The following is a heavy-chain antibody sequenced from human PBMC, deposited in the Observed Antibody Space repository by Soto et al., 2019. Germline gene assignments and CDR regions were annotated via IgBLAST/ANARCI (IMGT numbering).Heavy chain of an antibody. CDR1: GFTFSSYA. CDR2: ISGSGGST. V-gene: IGHV3-23*01. CDR3: AKDRYDFWSGYYGFDY. J-gene: IGHJ4*02. Sequence: GGSVRLSCAASGFTFSSYAMSWVRQAPGKGLEWVSAISGSGGSTYYADSVKGRFTISRDNSKNTLYLQMNSLRAEDTAVYYCAKDRYDFWSGYYGFDYWGQGTLVTVSS. D-gene: IGHD3-3*01.